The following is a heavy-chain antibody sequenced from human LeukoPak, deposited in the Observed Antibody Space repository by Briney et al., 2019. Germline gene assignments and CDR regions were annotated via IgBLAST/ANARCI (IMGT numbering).Heavy chain of an antibody. D-gene: IGHD3-10*01. Sequence: SVKVSCKASGGTFSSYAISWVRQAPGQGLEWMGGIIPIFGTANYAQKFQGRVTTTADKSTSTAYMELSSLRSEDTAVYYCARGLTMVRDDAFDIWGQGTMVTVSS. CDR1: GGTFSSYA. CDR2: IIPIFGTA. CDR3: ARGLTMVRDDAFDI. V-gene: IGHV1-69*06. J-gene: IGHJ3*02.